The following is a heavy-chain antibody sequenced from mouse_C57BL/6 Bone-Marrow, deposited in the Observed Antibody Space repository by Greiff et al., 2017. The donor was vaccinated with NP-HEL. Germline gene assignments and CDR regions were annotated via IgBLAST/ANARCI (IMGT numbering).Heavy chain of an antibody. Sequence: EVHLVESGGDLVKPGGSLKLSCAASGFTFSSYGMSWVRQTPDKRLEWVATISSGGSYTYYPDSVKGRFTISRDNAKNTLYLQMSSLKSEDTAMYYCARNYDYEAWFAYWGQGTLVTVSA. D-gene: IGHD2-4*01. CDR3: ARNYDYEAWFAY. CDR2: ISSGGSYT. V-gene: IGHV5-6*01. J-gene: IGHJ3*01. CDR1: GFTFSSYG.